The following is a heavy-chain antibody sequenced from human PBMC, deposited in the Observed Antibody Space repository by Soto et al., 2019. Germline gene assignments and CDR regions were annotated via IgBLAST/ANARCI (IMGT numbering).Heavy chain of an antibody. CDR2: ISYDGSNK. Sequence: LRLSFAASGFTFSSYGMHWVRQAPGKGLEWVAVISYDGSNKYYADSVKGRFTISRDNSKNTLYLQMNSLRAEDTAVYYCAKDLRGYSGYDRVDYWGQGTLVTVSS. J-gene: IGHJ4*02. V-gene: IGHV3-30*18. CDR1: GFTFSSYG. D-gene: IGHD5-12*01. CDR3: AKDLRGYSGYDRVDY.